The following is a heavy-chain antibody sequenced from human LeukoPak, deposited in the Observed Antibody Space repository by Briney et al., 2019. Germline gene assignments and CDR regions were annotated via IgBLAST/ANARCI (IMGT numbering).Heavy chain of an antibody. Sequence: ASVKVSCKASGYTFTSYGISWVRQAPGQGLEWMGWISAYNGNTNYAQKLQGRVTMTTDTSTSTAYMELRSLRSDDTAVYYCASSGISHDYYGMDVWGQETTVTVSS. D-gene: IGHD4-23*01. CDR3: ASSGISHDYYGMDV. V-gene: IGHV1-18*01. CDR1: GYTFTSYG. J-gene: IGHJ6*02. CDR2: ISAYNGNT.